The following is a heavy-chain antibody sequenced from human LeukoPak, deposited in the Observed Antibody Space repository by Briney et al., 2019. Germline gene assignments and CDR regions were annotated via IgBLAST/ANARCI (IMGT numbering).Heavy chain of an antibody. J-gene: IGHJ3*02. CDR3: ARDCITIIDDAFDI. CDR1: GFTFSTHW. D-gene: IGHD3-22*01. Sequence: GGSLRLSCSASGFTFSTHWMSWVRQAPGKGLEWVANIKQDGSVKHYVDSVNGRFTISRDNGENSLYLQMNSLRAEDTAVYYCARDCITIIDDAFDIWGQGTLVTVSS. V-gene: IGHV3-7*01. CDR2: IKQDGSVK.